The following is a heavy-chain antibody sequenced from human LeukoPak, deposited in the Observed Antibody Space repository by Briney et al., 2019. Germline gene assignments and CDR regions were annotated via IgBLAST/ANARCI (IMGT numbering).Heavy chain of an antibody. D-gene: IGHD3-10*01. V-gene: IGHV4-59*01. CDR1: GGSISIYY. J-gene: IGHJ4*02. CDR2: IYYSGST. Sequence: KSSETLSLTCTVSGGSISIYYWSWIRQPPGKGLEWIGYIYYSGSTNYNPSLKSRVTISVDTSKNQFSLKLSSVTAADTAVYYCARARGSGRTRFDYWGQGTLVTVSS. CDR3: ARARGSGRTRFDY.